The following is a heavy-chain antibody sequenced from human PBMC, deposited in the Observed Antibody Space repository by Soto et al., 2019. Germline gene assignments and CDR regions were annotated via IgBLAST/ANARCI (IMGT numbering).Heavy chain of an antibody. D-gene: IGHD6-6*01. V-gene: IGHV6-1*01. J-gene: IGHJ6*02. Sequence: QVQLQQSGPGLVKPSQTLSLTCAISGDSVSSNNAAWNWIRQSPSRGLEWLGRTYYRSKWYSDYSLSVKSRITINPDTSKDQFSLQLNSVTPEDTALYYCASAKEYTRSSGMDVWGQGTTVTVSS. CDR3: ASAKEYTRSSGMDV. CDR2: TYYRSKWYS. CDR1: GDSVSSNNAA.